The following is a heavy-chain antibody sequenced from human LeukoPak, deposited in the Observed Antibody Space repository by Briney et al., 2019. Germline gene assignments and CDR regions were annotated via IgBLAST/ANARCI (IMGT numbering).Heavy chain of an antibody. J-gene: IGHJ6*03. CDR3: ARAYSSSWYEGSYYYYMDV. D-gene: IGHD6-13*01. CDR1: GYTFTSYG. V-gene: IGHV1-18*01. Sequence: ASVKVSCKASGYTFTSYGISWVRQAPGQGLEWMGWISAYNGNTNYAQKLQGRVTMTTDTSTSTAYMELRSLRSDDTAVYYCARAYSSSWYEGSYYYYMDVWGKGTTVTVSS. CDR2: ISAYNGNT.